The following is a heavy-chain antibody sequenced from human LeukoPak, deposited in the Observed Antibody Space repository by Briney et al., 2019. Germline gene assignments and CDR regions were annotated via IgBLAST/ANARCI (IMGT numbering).Heavy chain of an antibody. D-gene: IGHD3-10*01. Sequence: GGSLRLSCAASGFIFSSFGMHWVRQAPGKGLEWVAVISNDGRTKFYADSVKGRFTISRDNSKNTLYLQMNSLRAEDTAFYYCAKGRVEDYFASGTYSLGYWGQGTLVTVSS. CDR2: ISNDGRTK. CDR1: GFIFSSFG. J-gene: IGHJ4*02. CDR3: AKGRVEDYFASGTYSLGY. V-gene: IGHV3-30*18.